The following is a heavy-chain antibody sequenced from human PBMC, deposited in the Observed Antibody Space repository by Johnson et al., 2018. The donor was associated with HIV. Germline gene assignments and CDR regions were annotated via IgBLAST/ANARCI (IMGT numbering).Heavy chain of an antibody. J-gene: IGHJ3*02. CDR3: SRSSTVVTPHDI. CDR1: GFTFSNYA. CDR2: ISYDGSNK. V-gene: IGHV3-30*04. D-gene: IGHD4-23*01. Sequence: QVQLVESGGGLVKPGGSLRLSCAASGFTFSNYAIHWVRQAPGKGLEWVAIISYDGSNKYYADSVKGRFTISRDNSKNTLYLQMNSLRAEDTACYYCSRSSTVVTPHDIWGQGTMVTVSS.